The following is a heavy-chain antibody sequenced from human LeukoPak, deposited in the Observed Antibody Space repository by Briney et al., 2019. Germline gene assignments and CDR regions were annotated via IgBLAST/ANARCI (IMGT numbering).Heavy chain of an antibody. J-gene: IGHJ4*02. D-gene: IGHD2-2*03. Sequence: PGGSLRLSCAASGFTFSSYAMSWVRQAPGKGLEWVSAISGSGGSTYYADSVKGRFTISRDNSKNTLYLQMNSLRAEDTAVYYCAKDYPGYCSSTSCYYDYWGQGTLVTVSS. V-gene: IGHV3-23*01. CDR3: AKDYPGYCSSTSCYYDY. CDR2: ISGSGGST. CDR1: GFTFSSYA.